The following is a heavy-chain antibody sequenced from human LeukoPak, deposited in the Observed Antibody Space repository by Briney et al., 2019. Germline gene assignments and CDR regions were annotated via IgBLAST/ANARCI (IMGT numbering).Heavy chain of an antibody. J-gene: IGHJ5*02. CDR1: GGSISSGGYY. Sequence: SETLSLTCTVSGGSISSGGYYWSWIRQHPGKGLEWIGYIYHSGSTYYNPSLKSRVTISVDTSKNQFSLKLSSVTAADTAVYYCARDSSLSDRRWFDPWGQGTLVTVSS. CDR3: ARDSSLSDRRWFDP. CDR2: IYHSGST. V-gene: IGHV4-31*03. D-gene: IGHD2/OR15-2a*01.